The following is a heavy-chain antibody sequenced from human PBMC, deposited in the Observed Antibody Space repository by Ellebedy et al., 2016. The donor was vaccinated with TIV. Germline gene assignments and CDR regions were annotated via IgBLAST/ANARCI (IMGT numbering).Heavy chain of an antibody. V-gene: IGHV1-46*01. CDR2: INPSGGST. CDR1: GYTFTSYY. CDR3: ARLSIAAAGTEVYGMDV. Sequence: ASVKVSCKASGYTFTSYYMHWVRQAPGQGLEWMGIINPSGGSTSYAQKFQGRVTMTRDTSTGTVYMELSSLRSEDTAVYYCARLSIAAAGTEVYGMDVWGQGTTVTVSS. D-gene: IGHD6-13*01. J-gene: IGHJ6*02.